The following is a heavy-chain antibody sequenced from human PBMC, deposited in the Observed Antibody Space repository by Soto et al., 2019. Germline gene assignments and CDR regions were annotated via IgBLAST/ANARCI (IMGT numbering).Heavy chain of an antibody. CDR2: IYGGGTT. D-gene: IGHD6-19*01. CDR1: GFAVSSKY. CDR3: VQTTGWPGFDF. Sequence: EVQLVESGGGLIQPGGSLRLSCAASGFAVSSKYMTWVRQAPGKGLEWVSVIYGGGTTYYADSVKGRFTISRDTCKNTLYLQMNSLGAEDTAVYYCVQTTGWPGFDFWGQGTLVTVSS. J-gene: IGHJ4*02. V-gene: IGHV3-53*01.